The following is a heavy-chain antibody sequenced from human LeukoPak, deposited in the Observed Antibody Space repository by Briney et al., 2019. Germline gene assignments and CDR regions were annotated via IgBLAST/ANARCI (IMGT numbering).Heavy chain of an antibody. V-gene: IGHV4-39*01. J-gene: IGHJ6*02. D-gene: IGHD5-12*01. CDR2: IYYSGST. Sequence: PETLSLTCTVSGGSISSSSYYWGWIRQPPGKGLEWIGSIYYSGSTYYNPSLKSRVTISVDTSKNQFSLKLSSVTAADTAVYYCASISDSGYMYYYYYYGMDVWGQGTTVTVSS. CDR1: GGSISSSSYY. CDR3: ASISDSGYMYYYYYYGMDV.